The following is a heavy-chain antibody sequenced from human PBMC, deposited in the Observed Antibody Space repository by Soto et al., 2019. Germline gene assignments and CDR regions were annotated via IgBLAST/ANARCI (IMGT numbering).Heavy chain of an antibody. Sequence: EVQLVESGGGLVQPGGSLRLSCAASGFTFSSYWMHWVRQPPGKGLVWVSRINSDGSSTSYADSVKGRFTISRDNAKNTLLLQMNSLRAEDAAVYYCARAPETFGGVFDYWGQGTLVTVSS. CDR1: GFTFSSYW. V-gene: IGHV3-74*01. CDR3: ARAPETFGGVFDY. CDR2: INSDGSST. D-gene: IGHD3-16*01. J-gene: IGHJ4*02.